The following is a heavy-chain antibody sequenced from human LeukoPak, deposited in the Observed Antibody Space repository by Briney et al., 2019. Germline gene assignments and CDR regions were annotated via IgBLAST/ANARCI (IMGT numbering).Heavy chain of an antibody. CDR2: INPNNGDI. Sequence: ASVKVSCKASGYSFTDYYMHWVRQAPGQGLEWMGWINPNNGDIKSAQKFQGRVTMTRDTSITTVYMEVSWLTSDDTAIYYCARADRLHGGPYLIGPWGQGTLVTVSS. D-gene: IGHD2-21*01. CDR1: GYSFTDYY. CDR3: ARADRLHGGPYLIGP. V-gene: IGHV1-2*02. J-gene: IGHJ5*02.